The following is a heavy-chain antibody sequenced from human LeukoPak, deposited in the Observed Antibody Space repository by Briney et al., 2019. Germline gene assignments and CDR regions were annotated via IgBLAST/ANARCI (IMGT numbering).Heavy chain of an antibody. D-gene: IGHD4-23*01. CDR2: INQEGNDK. V-gene: IGHV3-7*03. J-gene: IGHJ4*02. Sequence: GGSLRLSCAASGLTFRNYWMTWVRQAPGKGLEWAANINQEGNDKYYVDSVKGRFTISRDNTKNSLFLQMNSLRAEDTAVYYCVVTRTRGDHWGQGTLVTVSS. CDR3: VVTRTRGDH. CDR1: GLTFRNYW.